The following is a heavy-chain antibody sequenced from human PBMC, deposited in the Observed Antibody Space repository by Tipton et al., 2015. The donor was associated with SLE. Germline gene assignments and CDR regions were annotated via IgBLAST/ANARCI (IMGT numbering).Heavy chain of an antibody. J-gene: IGHJ4*02. CDR2: TNDNGGNT. V-gene: IGHV3-64*01. Sequence: SLRLSCVASGFTFSNYAMHWVRLAPGKGLEYVSGTNDNGGNTNYAKSVEGRFTISRDNSRNTVYLQMGSLRAEDMAVYYCVKRTTWYYFDSWGQGALVTVSS. CDR1: GFTFSNYA. D-gene: IGHD6-13*01. CDR3: VKRTTWYYFDS.